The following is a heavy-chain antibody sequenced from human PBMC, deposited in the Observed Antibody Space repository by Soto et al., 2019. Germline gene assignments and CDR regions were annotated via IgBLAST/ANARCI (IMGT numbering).Heavy chain of an antibody. Sequence: GASVKVSCKASGSTFTSYYMHWVRQAPGQGLEWMGIINPSGGSTSDAQKFQGRVTVTRDTSTSTVYMELSSLRSEDTAVYYCARDREMALYYFTYWGQGTLVTVSS. D-gene: IGHD1-26*01. CDR3: ARDREMALYYFTY. CDR2: INPSGGST. V-gene: IGHV1-46*01. CDR1: GSTFTSYY. J-gene: IGHJ4*02.